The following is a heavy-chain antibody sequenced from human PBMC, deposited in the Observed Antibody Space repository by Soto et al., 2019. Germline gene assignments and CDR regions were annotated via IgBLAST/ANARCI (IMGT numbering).Heavy chain of an antibody. V-gene: IGHV4-34*01. CDR2: INHSGST. Sequence: SETLSLTCAVYGGSFSGYYWSWIRQPPGKGLEWIGEINHSGSTNYNPSLKSRVTISVDTSKNQFSLKLSSVTAADTAVYYCALALAGYYYDSSGLDYWGQGTLVTVYS. J-gene: IGHJ4*02. CDR1: GGSFSGYY. CDR3: ALALAGYYYDSSGLDY. D-gene: IGHD3-22*01.